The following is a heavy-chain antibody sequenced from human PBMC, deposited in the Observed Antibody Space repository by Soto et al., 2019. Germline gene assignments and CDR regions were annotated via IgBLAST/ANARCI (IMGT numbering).Heavy chain of an antibody. CDR2: IIPMFDTP. CDR1: GGTFNTYA. V-gene: IGHV1-69*01. CDR3: TRSIGSGGVIGGFDY. D-gene: IGHD3-16*02. J-gene: IGHJ4*02. Sequence: QVQLVQSETEVKKHGSAVKVSCKASGGTFNTYAMNWVRQAPGQGLEWMGGIIPMFDTPRYAQKFQGRVKITVDESTTTAYMELISVRSDDAAVYYCTRSIGSGGVIGGFDYWGQGTLVTVSS.